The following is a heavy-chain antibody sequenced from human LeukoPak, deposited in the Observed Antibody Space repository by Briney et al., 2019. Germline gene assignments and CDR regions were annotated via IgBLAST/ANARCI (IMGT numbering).Heavy chain of an antibody. CDR2: ISSSGSTI. J-gene: IGHJ4*02. D-gene: IGHD2-8*01. CDR3: ASDHCTNGVCYTDYFDY. CDR1: GFTFSDYY. V-gene: IGHV3-11*04. Sequence: GGSLRLSCAASGFTFSDYYMSWIRQAPGKGLEWVSDISSSGSTINYADSVKGRFTISRDNAKISLYLQMNSLRAEDTAVYYCASDHCTNGVCYTDYFDYWGRGTLVTVSS.